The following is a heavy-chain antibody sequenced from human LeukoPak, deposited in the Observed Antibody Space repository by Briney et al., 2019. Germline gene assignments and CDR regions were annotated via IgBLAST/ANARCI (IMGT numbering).Heavy chain of an antibody. CDR1: GYSISSGYY. CDR3: ARGITMVRGVIRGYFDY. D-gene: IGHD3-10*01. V-gene: IGHV4-38-2*02. J-gene: IGHJ4*02. Sequence: SETLSLTCTVSGYSISSGYYWGWIRQPPGKGLEWIGSIYHSGSTNYNPSLKSRVTISVGKSKNQFSLKLSSVTAADTAVYYCARGITMVRGVIRGYFDYWGQGTLVTVSS. CDR2: IYHSGST.